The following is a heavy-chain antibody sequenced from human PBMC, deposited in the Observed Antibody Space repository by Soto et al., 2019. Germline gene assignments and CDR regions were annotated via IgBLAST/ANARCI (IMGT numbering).Heavy chain of an antibody. CDR1: GYTFANYD. CDR2: ISTKSGNT. D-gene: IGHD3-3*01. J-gene: IGHJ4*02. V-gene: IGHV1-18*04. CDR3: ARSYLDSWTEYSNPVKY. Sequence: QVQLVQSAAEVKKPGASVKVSCKASGYTFANYDISWVRQAPGQGLEWMGWISTKSGNTEYAQNVQGRVTLTADSSTTTVHMELRSLRSDDTAVYYCARSYLDSWTEYSNPVKYWGQGTLVAVSS.